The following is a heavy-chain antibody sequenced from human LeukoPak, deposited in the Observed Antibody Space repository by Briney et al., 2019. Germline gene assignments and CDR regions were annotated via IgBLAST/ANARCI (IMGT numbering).Heavy chain of an antibody. D-gene: IGHD4-17*01. CDR3: ARGTYGYYMDV. CDR2: IYRSGST. J-gene: IGHJ6*03. CDR1: NYSISNSLY. Sequence: SETLSLTCSGSNYSISNSLYWGWLRQPPGKGLEWIGSIYRSGSTFYNPSLKSRVTTSLDTSKNQFSLKLSSVTAADTAVYSCARGTYGYYMDVWGKGTTVTVSS. V-gene: IGHV4-38-2*02.